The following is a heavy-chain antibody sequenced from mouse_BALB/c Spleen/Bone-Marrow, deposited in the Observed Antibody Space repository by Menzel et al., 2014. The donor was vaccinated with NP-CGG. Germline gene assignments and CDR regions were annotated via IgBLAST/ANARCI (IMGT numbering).Heavy chain of an antibody. CDR1: GYTFTSYT. Sequence: VQLQQSGAELARPGASVKMSCKASGYTFTSYTMHWVKQRPGQGLEWIGFITPNSDHTNYNQKFKDRATLTADKSSSTAYMQLSSLTSEDSAIYYCSRSTFAHVMDSWGQGTSVTVSS. J-gene: IGHJ4*01. CDR3: SRSTFAHVMDS. D-gene: IGHD4-1*02. V-gene: IGHV1-4*01. CDR2: ITPNSDHT.